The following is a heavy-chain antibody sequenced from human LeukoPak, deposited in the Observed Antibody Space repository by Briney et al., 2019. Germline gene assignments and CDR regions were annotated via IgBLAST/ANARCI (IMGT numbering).Heavy chain of an antibody. D-gene: IGHD3-22*01. V-gene: IGHV1-46*01. CDR3: ARDGEYYDSSGSYFDY. CDR1: GYTFTTYY. J-gene: IGHJ4*02. CDR2: LNPSSGST. Sequence: ASVKVSCKASGYTFTTYYMHWVRQAPGQGLEWMGILNPSSGSTSYAQKFQGRVTMTRDTSTSTFYMELRSLKSEDTAVYYCARDGEYYDSSGSYFDYWGKGTLVTVSS.